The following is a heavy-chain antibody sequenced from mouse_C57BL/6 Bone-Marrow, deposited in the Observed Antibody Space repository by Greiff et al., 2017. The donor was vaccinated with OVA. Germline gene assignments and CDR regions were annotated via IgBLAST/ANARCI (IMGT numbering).Heavy chain of an antibody. CDR3: TRGWWFAY. CDR1: GFNIKDDY. V-gene: IGHV14-4*01. J-gene: IGHJ3*01. Sequence: VQLKESGAELVRPGASVKLSCTASGFNIKDDYMHWVKQRPEQGLEWIGWIDPENGDTEYASKFQGKATITADTSSNTAYLQLSSLTSEDTAVYYCTRGWWFAYWGQGTLVTVSA. CDR2: IDPENGDT. D-gene: IGHD2-3*01.